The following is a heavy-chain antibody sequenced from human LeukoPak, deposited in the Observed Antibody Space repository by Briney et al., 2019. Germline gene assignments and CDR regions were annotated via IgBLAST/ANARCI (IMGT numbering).Heavy chain of an antibody. CDR1: GGSISSHY. D-gene: IGHD3-10*01. J-gene: IGHJ4*02. CDR2: IYASGST. Sequence: SETLSLTCTVSGGSISSHYWNWIRQPAGKGLEWIGRIYASGSTNYNPSLKSRVTMSVDTSKNQFSLQLNSVTPEDTAVYYCAKLPVYYDSGSFIDYWGQGTLVTVSS. CDR3: AKLPVYYDSGSFIDY. V-gene: IGHV4-4*07.